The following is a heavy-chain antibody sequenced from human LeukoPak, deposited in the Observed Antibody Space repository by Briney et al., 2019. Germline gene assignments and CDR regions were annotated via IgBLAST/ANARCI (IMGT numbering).Heavy chain of an antibody. V-gene: IGHV1-18*01. CDR2: ISAYNGNT. J-gene: IGHJ4*02. D-gene: IGHD3-22*01. CDR1: GYTFTSYG. CDR3: ARDEASPHYYDSSGYYYFFDY. Sequence: GASVKVSCKASGYTFTSYGISWVRQAPGQGLERMGWISAYNGNTNYAQKLQGRVTMTTDTSTSTAYMELRSLRSDDTAVYYCARDEASPHYYDSSGYYYFFDYWGQGTLVTVSS.